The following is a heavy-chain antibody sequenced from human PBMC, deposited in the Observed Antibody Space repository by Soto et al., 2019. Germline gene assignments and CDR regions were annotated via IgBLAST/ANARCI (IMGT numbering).Heavy chain of an antibody. CDR2: IVGGGDST. D-gene: IGHD6-13*01. CDR3: AKESRGIAPTVTGY. V-gene: IGHV3-23*01. J-gene: IGHJ4*02. CDR1: GFTFSNYA. Sequence: GGSLRLSCAASGFTFSNYAMSWVRQAPGKGLEWVSAIVGGGDSTYYADNMKGRFKISRDNSKNMLHLQMNSLRAEVTVVYFCAKESRGIAPTVTGYWGQGTLVTVSS.